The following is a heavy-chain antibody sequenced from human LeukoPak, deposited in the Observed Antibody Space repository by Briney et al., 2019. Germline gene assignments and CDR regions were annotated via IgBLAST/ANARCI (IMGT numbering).Heavy chain of an antibody. V-gene: IGHV1-69*01. CDR2: IIPIFGTA. CDR1: GGTFSSYA. D-gene: IGHD6-13*01. CDR3: ARGAWQQLDYGMDV. J-gene: IGHJ6*02. Sequence: SVKVSCKASGGTFSSYAISWVRQAPGQGLEWMGGIIPIFGTANYAQKSQGRVTITADESTSTAYMELSSLRSEDTAVYYCARGAWQQLDYGMDVWGQGTTVTVSS.